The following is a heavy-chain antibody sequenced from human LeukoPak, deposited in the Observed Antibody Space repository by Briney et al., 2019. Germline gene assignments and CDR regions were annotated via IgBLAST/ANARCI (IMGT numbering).Heavy chain of an antibody. Sequence: GGSLRLSCAASGFTFSSYGMHWVRQAPGKGLEWVAVISYDGSNKYYADSVKGRFTISRDNSKNTLYLQMNSLRAEDTAVYYCAKGVYSSGWTVDCWGQGTLVTVSS. D-gene: IGHD6-19*01. V-gene: IGHV3-30*18. CDR3: AKGVYSSGWTVDC. CDR1: GFTFSSYG. J-gene: IGHJ4*02. CDR2: ISYDGSNK.